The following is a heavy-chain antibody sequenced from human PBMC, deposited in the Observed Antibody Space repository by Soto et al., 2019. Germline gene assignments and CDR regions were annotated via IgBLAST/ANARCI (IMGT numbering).Heavy chain of an antibody. CDR1: GFTVCNNY. Sequence: EAHLVESGGGLVQPGGSLRLSCAASGFTVCNNYMSWVRQAPGKGREWVSLIYSTGSPFYADSVKDRFIISRDSSKNTLYLQMNSLRVEDTAVYYCAGHSHKDYWGQGALVTVSS. CDR3: AGHSHKDY. V-gene: IGHV3-66*04. CDR2: IYSTGSP. J-gene: IGHJ4*02.